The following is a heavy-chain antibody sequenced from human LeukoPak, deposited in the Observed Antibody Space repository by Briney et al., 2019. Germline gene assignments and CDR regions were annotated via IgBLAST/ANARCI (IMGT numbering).Heavy chain of an antibody. J-gene: IGHJ5*02. CDR2: IYPEDSDS. CDR1: GFTFSTSW. CDR3: ARQRGASGTINWFDL. V-gene: IGHV5-51*01. Sequence: GDSLKISCETSGFTFSTSWIGWVRQVPGTGLEGVGAIYPEDSDSRYSPSFQGQVHIPADMSTKTAYLQWASLKASETATYYCARQRGASGTINWFDLWGKGTLVTVSS. D-gene: IGHD3-10*01.